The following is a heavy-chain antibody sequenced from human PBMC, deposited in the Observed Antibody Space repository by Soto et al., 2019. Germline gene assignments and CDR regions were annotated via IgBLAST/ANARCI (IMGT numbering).Heavy chain of an antibody. J-gene: IGHJ6*03. Sequence: EVQLVESGGGLVQPGGSLRRSCAASGFTVSSNYMSWVRQAPGKGLEWVSVIYSGGSTYYADSVKGRFTISRDNSKNTLYLQMNSLRAEDTAVYYCARDKMNYYGSGSYYKGYYYMDVWGKGTTVTVSS. D-gene: IGHD3-10*01. CDR3: ARDKMNYYGSGSYYKGYYYMDV. V-gene: IGHV3-66*01. CDR2: IYSGGST. CDR1: GFTVSSNY.